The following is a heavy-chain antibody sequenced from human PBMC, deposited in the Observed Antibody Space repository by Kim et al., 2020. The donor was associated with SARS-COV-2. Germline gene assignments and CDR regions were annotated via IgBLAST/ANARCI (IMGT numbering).Heavy chain of an antibody. V-gene: IGHV3-21*01. Sequence: ADSGKGRLTISRDNAKNSLYLQMNSLRAEDTAVYYCARGRSGSYDNRFDPWGQGTLVTVSS. J-gene: IGHJ5*02. D-gene: IGHD3-10*01. CDR3: ARGRSGSYDNRFDP.